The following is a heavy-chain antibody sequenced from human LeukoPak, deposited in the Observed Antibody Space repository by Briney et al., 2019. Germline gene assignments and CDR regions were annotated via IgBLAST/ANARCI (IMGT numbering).Heavy chain of an antibody. D-gene: IGHD4-11*01. J-gene: IGHJ4*02. CDR2: IYTSGST. CDR1: GGSISSYY. CDR3: ARSGDYSNYPAHLKPFDY. Sequence: PSETLSLTCTVSGGSISSYYWSWIRQPAGKGLEWIGRIYTSGSTNCNASLKSRVSMSVDTSKNQFSLKLSSVTAADTAVYYCARSGDYSNYPAHLKPFDYWGQGTLVTVSS. V-gene: IGHV4-4*07.